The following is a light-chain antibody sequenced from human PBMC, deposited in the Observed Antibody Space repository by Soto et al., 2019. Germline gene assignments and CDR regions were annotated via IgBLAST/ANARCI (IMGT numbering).Light chain of an antibody. V-gene: IGKV4-1*01. CDR1: QSLLYNSNSKNY. CDR3: QQDYNIPRT. J-gene: IGKJ1*01. CDR2: WAS. Sequence: DIELTQSADSLAVSLGERATINCTSSQSLLYNSNSKNYLAWYQQKPGQPPKLLINWASIRESGVPDRFSGSGSGTDFTLIISRLQPEDVAVYYCQQDYNIPRTFGQGTKVEIK.